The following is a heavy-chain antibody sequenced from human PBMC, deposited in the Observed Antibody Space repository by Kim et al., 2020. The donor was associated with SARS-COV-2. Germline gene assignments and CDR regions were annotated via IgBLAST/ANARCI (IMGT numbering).Heavy chain of an antibody. CDR1: GDSITHYF. Sequence: SETLSLICTVSGDSITHYFWNWIRQSPGNGLEWIGHVSHSGNNVYNPSFESRVTLFMDTAKNQFSLNLRSVTDADTAVYYCSRRVSMGNWGSYDPSNWL. V-gene: IGHV4-59*08. J-gene: IGHJ5*01. D-gene: IGHD3-10*01. CDR3: SRRVSMGNWGSYDPSNWL. CDR2: VSHSGNN.